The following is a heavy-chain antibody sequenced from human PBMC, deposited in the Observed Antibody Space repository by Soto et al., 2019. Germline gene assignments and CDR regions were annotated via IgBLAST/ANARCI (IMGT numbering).Heavy chain of an antibody. CDR1: GGSISSGGYY. Sequence: QVQLQESGPGLVKPSQTLSLTCTVSGGSISSGGYYWSWIRQHPGKGLEWIGYIYYSGSTYYNPSLKSRVTLSVDTSKNQFSLKLSSVTAADTAVYYCARDRAVVTLGLIYYYYGMDVWGQGTTVTVSS. CDR3: ARDRAVVTLGLIYYYYGMDV. J-gene: IGHJ6*02. D-gene: IGHD2-21*02. V-gene: IGHV4-31*03. CDR2: IYYSGST.